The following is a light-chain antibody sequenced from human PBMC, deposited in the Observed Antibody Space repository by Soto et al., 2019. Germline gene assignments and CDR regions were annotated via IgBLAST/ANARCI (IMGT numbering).Light chain of an antibody. J-gene: IGKJ1*01. CDR1: ETVATN. Sequence: EVVMTQSPATLSVSPGERATLSCRASETVATNLAWYQQKPGQAPRLLISGASTRAAGISDRFRGSGSGTEFTLTISSLRSEDSAVYYCQQYNSWLWTFGQGTKVDIK. CDR2: GAS. CDR3: QQYNSWLWT. V-gene: IGKV3-15*01.